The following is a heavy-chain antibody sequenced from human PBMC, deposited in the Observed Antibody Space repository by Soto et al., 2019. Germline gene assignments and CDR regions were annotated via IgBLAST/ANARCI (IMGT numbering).Heavy chain of an antibody. Sequence: QVQLVQSGAEVKKPGASVKVSCKASGYNFTIYGISWVRQAPGQGLEWMGWISAYNGNTNYAQKLQGRVTMTTDTSTSTAYMELRSLRSDDTAVYYCARERRNRQQLVRVDYWGQGTLVTVSS. D-gene: IGHD6-13*01. V-gene: IGHV1-18*01. CDR1: GYNFTIYG. CDR3: ARERRNRQQLVRVDY. CDR2: ISAYNGNT. J-gene: IGHJ4*02.